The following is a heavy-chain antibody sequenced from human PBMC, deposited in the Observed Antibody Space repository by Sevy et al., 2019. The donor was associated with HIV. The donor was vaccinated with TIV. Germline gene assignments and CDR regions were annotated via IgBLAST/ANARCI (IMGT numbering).Heavy chain of an antibody. D-gene: IGHD2-2*01. CDR1: GLTVGSLS. V-gene: IGHV3-53*01. CDR3: ARIKGASSSYAMDV. Sequence: GGSLRLSCVASGLTVGSLSINWVRQAPGKGLEWVSLMYSAGTTFYSDSVKGRFTISRDNSNNTLDLQMNSLRAEDTAIYYCARIKGASSSYAMDVWGQGTTVTVSS. CDR2: MYSAGTT. J-gene: IGHJ6*02.